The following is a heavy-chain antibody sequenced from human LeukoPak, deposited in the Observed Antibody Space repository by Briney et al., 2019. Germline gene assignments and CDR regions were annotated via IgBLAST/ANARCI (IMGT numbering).Heavy chain of an antibody. CDR1: GFSVGSNY. J-gene: IGHJ5*02. CDR3: ARGGGSYVNWFDP. Sequence: GGSLRLSCAASGFSVGSNYMNWVRQAPGKGLEWVSILYSGDSTYYADSVKGRFIVSRDNSKNTLFLQMNALRVEDTAVYYCARGGGSYVNWFDPWGQGTLVTVST. V-gene: IGHV3-53*01. D-gene: IGHD1-26*01. CDR2: LYSGDST.